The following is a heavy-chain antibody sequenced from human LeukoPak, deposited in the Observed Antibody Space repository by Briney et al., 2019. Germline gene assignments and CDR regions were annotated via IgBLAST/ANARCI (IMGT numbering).Heavy chain of an antibody. CDR2: IYYSGST. J-gene: IGHJ4*02. CDR1: GGSISNTSYY. Sequence: SETLSHTCTVSGGSISNTSYYWGWIRQPPGKGLEWIGTIYYSGSTYYNPSLKSRVTISVDTSKNQFSLKLSSVTAADTAVYYCARHRYCSGGSCYSGGYYFDYWGQGTLVTVSS. CDR3: ARHRYCSGGSCYSGGYYFDY. V-gene: IGHV4-39*01. D-gene: IGHD2-15*01.